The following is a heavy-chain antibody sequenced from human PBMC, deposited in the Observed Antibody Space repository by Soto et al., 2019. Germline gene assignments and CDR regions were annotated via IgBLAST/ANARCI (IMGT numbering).Heavy chain of an antibody. CDR3: ARDISRRQTYYGMDV. D-gene: IGHD2-21*01. Sequence: ASVKVSCKASGYRFISYYVHWVRQAPGQGLEXXXXXXXXXXXXXXXXXFHGRITITTDTSTSTLFMELSSLRSEDTAVYFCARDISRRQTYYGMDVWGQGTTVTVSS. CDR1: GYRFISYY. V-gene: IGHV1-46*01. CDR2: XXXXXXXX. J-gene: IGHJ6*02.